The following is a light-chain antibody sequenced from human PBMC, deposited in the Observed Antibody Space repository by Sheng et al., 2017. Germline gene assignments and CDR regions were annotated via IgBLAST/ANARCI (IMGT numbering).Light chain of an antibody. V-gene: IGLV1-40*01. CDR3: QSHDSSLSDSWI. J-gene: IGLJ3*02. Sequence: QSVLTQPPSVSGAPGQRVTISCTGTTSNIGADSDVHWYQHLPGTAPKLLIYGNVNRPSGVPDRFSGSKSGTSASLAITGLLTEDEAVYYCQSHDSSLSDSWIFGGGTKLTVV. CDR1: TSNIGADSD. CDR2: GNV.